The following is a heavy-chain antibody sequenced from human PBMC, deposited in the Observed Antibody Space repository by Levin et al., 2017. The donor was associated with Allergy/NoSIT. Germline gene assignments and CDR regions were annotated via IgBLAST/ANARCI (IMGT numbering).Heavy chain of an antibody. D-gene: IGHD3-22*01. CDR2: ISYDGSNK. CDR3: ARGVKGPSYYYDSSGYSSPLDY. J-gene: IGHJ4*02. Sequence: GGSLRLSCAASGFTFSSYAMHWVRQAPGKGLEWVAVISYDGSNKYYADSVKGRFTISRDNSKNTLYLQMNSLRAEDTAVYYCARGVKGPSYYYDSSGYSSPLDYWGQGTLVTVSS. V-gene: IGHV3-30*04. CDR1: GFTFSSYA.